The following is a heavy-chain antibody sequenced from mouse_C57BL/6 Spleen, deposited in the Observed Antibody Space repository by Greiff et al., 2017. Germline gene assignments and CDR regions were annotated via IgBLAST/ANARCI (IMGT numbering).Heavy chain of an antibody. V-gene: IGHV1-64*01. CDR2: IHPNSGST. Sequence: VKLQQPGAELVKPGASVKLSCKASGYTFTSYWMHWVKQRPGQGLEWIGMIHPNSGSTNYNEKFKSKATLTVDKSSSTAYMQLSSLTSEDSAVXCCARQDDYDCDYWGQGTTLTVSS. CDR1: GYTFTSYW. D-gene: IGHD2-4*01. CDR3: ARQDDYDCDY. J-gene: IGHJ2*01.